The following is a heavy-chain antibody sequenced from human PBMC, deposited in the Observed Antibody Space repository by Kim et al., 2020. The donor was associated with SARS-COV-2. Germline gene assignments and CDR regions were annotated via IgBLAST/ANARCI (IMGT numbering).Heavy chain of an antibody. CDR3: AREFFHSSGYYTDY. CDR2: IYSGGST. V-gene: IGHV3-66*01. Sequence: GGSLRLSCAASGFTVSSNYMSWVRQAPGKGLEWVSVIYSGGSTYYADSVKDRFTISRDNSKNTLYLQMNSLRAEDTAVYYCAREFFHSSGYYTDYWGQGTLVTVSS. D-gene: IGHD3-22*01. CDR1: GFTVSSNY. J-gene: IGHJ4*02.